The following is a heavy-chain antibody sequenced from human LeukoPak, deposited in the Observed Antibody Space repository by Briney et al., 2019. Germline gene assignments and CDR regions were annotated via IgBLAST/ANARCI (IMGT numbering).Heavy chain of an antibody. V-gene: IGHV3-15*01. CDR1: GFTVSSNY. Sequence: PGGSLRLSCAASGFTVSSNYMSWVRQAPGKGLEWVGRIKSKTDGGTTDYAALVKGRFTIPRDDSKNTLYLQMNSLKTEDTAVYYCRGTGSSVVDSWGQGTLVTVSS. D-gene: IGHD2-8*02. CDR3: RGTGSSVVDS. J-gene: IGHJ4*02. CDR2: IKSKTDGGTT.